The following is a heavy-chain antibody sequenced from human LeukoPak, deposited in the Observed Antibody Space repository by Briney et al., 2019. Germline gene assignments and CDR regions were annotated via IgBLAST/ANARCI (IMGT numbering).Heavy chain of an antibody. J-gene: IGHJ4*02. D-gene: IGHD3-3*01. CDR2: INHSGST. V-gene: IGHV4-34*01. CDR1: GGSFSGYY. Sequence: SETLSLTCAVYGGSFSGYYWSWIRQPPGKGLEWIGEINHSGSTNYNPSLKSRVTISVDTSKNQFSLKLSSVTAADTAVYYCARGDVWSGYYPWDYWGQGTLVTVSS. CDR3: ARGDVWSGYYPWDY.